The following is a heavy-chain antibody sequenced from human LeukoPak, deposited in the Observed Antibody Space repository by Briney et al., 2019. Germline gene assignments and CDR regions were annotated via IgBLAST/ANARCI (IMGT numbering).Heavy chain of an antibody. V-gene: IGHV3-21*01. CDR2: ISSSSSYI. D-gene: IGHD3-10*02. J-gene: IGHJ6*02. Sequence: SGGSLRLSCAASGFTFSSYSMNWVRQAPGKGLEWVSSISSSSSYIYYADSVRGRFTISRDNSKNTLYLQMNSLRAEDTAVYYCAKDLSSGSSIYGMDVWGQGTTVTVSS. CDR1: GFTFSSYS. CDR3: AKDLSSGSSIYGMDV.